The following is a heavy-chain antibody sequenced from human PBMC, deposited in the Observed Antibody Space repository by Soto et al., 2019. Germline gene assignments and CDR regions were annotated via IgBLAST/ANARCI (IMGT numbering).Heavy chain of an antibody. CDR1: GGSISSGGYY. V-gene: IGHV4-31*03. D-gene: IGHD6-13*01. CDR3: ARAAAGRTVDY. J-gene: IGHJ4*02. CDR2: IYYSRST. Sequence: SETLSLTCTVSGGSISSGGYYWSWIRQHPGKGLEWIGYIYYSRSTYYNPSLKSRVTISVDTSKNQFSLKLSSVTAADTAVYYCARAAAGRTVDYWGQGTLVTVSS.